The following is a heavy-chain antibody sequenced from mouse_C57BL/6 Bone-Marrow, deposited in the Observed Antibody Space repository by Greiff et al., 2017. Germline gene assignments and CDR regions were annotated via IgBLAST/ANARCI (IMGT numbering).Heavy chain of an antibody. CDR3: ARDACYDYCAMDY. J-gene: IGHJ4*01. V-gene: IGHV7-1*01. CDR2: SRNKANDYTT. Sequence: EVQRVESGGGLVQSGRSLRLSCATSGFTFSDFYMEWVRQAPGKGLEWIAASRNKANDYTTAYSASVKGRFIVSRDTSQSILYLQMNALRAEDTAIDDCARDACYDYCAMDYWGQGTSVTVSS. CDR1: GFTFSDFY.